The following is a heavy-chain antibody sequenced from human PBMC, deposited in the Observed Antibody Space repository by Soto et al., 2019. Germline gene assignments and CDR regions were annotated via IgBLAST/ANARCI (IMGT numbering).Heavy chain of an antibody. D-gene: IGHD3-22*01. CDR1: GYTFTSYA. CDR3: AREGGIYYSDVVGDAFDI. J-gene: IGHJ3*02. Sequence: ASVKVSCKASGYTFTSYAMHWVRQAPGQRLEWMGWINAGNGNTKYSQKFQGRVTITRDTSASTAYMELSSLRSEDTAVYYCAREGGIYYSDVVGDAFDIWGKGTMGTVS. CDR2: INAGNGNT. V-gene: IGHV1-3*01.